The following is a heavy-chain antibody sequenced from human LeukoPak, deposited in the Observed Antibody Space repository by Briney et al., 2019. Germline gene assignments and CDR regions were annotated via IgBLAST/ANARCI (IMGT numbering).Heavy chain of an antibody. V-gene: IGHV2-70*11. CDR3: ARISPTGYSSGWYWFDP. CDR2: IDWDDDK. CDR1: GFSPSTRGMC. Sequence: SGPALFNPPQTLTLTCTFSGFSPSTRGMCVSWIRQPPGKALEWLASIDWDDDKYYSTSLKTRLTISKDTSKNQVVLTMTNMDPVDTATYYCARISPTGYSSGWYWFDPWGQGTLVTVSS. J-gene: IGHJ5*02. D-gene: IGHD6-19*01.